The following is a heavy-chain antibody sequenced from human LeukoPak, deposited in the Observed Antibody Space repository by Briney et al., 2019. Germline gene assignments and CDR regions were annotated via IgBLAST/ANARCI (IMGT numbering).Heavy chain of an antibody. CDR1: GGSISSSSYY. J-gene: IGHJ3*02. V-gene: IGHV4-39*07. Sequence: SETLSLTCTVSGGSISSSSYYWGWIRQPPGKGLEWIGSIYYSGSTYYNPPLKSRVTISVDTSKNQFSLKLSSVTAADTAVYYCARDEPPRWYSVDAFDIWGQGTMVTVSS. D-gene: IGHD4-23*01. CDR3: ARDEPPRWYSVDAFDI. CDR2: IYYSGST.